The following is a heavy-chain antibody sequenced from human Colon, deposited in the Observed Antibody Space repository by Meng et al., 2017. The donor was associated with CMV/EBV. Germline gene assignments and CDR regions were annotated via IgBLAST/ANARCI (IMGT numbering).Heavy chain of an antibody. D-gene: IGHD1-1*01. CDR1: GFNVNIHY. Sequence: DVQLVASGGGLVHPGGSLRLSCAASGFNVNIHYMTWVRQAPGKGLEWVSLIYSGGDTFYADSVKGRFTISRDNSNNTLYFQMNSLRAEDTAVCFCARVHGGHGFDVWGQGSMVTVSS. V-gene: IGHV3-66*02. CDR2: IYSGGDT. CDR3: ARVHGGHGFDV. J-gene: IGHJ3*01.